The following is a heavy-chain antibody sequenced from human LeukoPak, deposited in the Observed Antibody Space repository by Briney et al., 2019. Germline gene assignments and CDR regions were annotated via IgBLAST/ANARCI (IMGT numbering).Heavy chain of an antibody. D-gene: IGHD2-2*01. CDR1: GGAISRGAYY. Sequence: SQTFSLTCTVSGGAISRGAYYWTWIRQYPGKGLEWIGYIYYSGYTYYNPSLKSRIFMSVDTSENQFSLKLSSVTAADTAIYYCARAYQVQRNWFDPWGQGTLVTVSS. J-gene: IGHJ5*02. CDR3: ARAYQVQRNWFDP. V-gene: IGHV4-31*03. CDR2: IYYSGYT.